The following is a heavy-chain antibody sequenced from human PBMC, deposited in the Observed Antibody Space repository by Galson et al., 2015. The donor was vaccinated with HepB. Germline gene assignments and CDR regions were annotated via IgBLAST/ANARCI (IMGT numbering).Heavy chain of an antibody. V-gene: IGHV3-30*02. D-gene: IGHD3-10*01. Sequence: SLRLSCAASGFTFSSCGMHWVRQAPGKGLAWVAFIRYAGSNTYYADSVKGRFTISRDKSKNTLYLQMNSLRAEDTAVYYCAKEFLGDPFDYWGQGTLVTVSS. CDR1: GFTFSSCG. CDR3: AKEFLGDPFDY. CDR2: IRYAGSNT. J-gene: IGHJ4*02.